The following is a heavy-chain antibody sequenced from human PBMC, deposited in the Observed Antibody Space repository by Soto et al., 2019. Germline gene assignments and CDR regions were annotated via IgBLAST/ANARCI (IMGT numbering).Heavy chain of an antibody. CDR1: GFTFSNAW. J-gene: IGHJ4*01. Sequence: GSLRLSCAASGFTFSNAWMSWVRQAPGKGLEWVSAISGSGGNTYYADSVKGRFSVSRDKSKSTLYLQMNSLRAEDTAVYYCAKVPRYCSGGSCFGGYFDYWGQEPWSPSPQ. D-gene: IGHD2-15*01. CDR3: AKVPRYCSGGSCFGGYFDY. CDR2: ISGSGGNT. V-gene: IGHV3-23*01.